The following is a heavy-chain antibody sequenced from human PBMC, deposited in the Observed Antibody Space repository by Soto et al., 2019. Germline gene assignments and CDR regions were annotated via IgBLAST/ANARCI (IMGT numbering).Heavy chain of an antibody. CDR2: IYWDDDK. V-gene: IGHV2-5*02. CDR1: GLSLYTRGMA. CDR3: AHTGDHVLRYFQH. J-gene: IGHJ1*01. D-gene: IGHD4-17*01. Sequence: QVTLKESGPTLVKPTQTLTLTCDFFGLSLYTRGMAVAWIRQSPGKALEWLALIYWDDDKYYSPSLKSRLTITRDNFKHQVVLTMTNLNPADTATYFCAHTGDHVLRYFQHWCPGTLVTVSS.